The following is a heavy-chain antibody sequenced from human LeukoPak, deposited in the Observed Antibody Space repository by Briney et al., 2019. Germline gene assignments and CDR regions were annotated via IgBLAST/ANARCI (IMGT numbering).Heavy chain of an antibody. Sequence: SETLSLTCAVYGGSFSGYYWSWIRQPPGKGLEWIGEINHGGSTNYNPSLKSRVTISVDTSKNQFSLKLSSVTAADTAVYYCARGGTTNLYDSSGYYVYYFDYWGQGTLVTVSS. D-gene: IGHD3-22*01. J-gene: IGHJ4*02. CDR2: INHGGST. CDR1: GGSFSGYY. V-gene: IGHV4-34*01. CDR3: ARGGTTNLYDSSGYYVYYFDY.